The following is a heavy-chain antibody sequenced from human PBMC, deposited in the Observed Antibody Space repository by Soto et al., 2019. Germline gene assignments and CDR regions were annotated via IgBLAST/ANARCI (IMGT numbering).Heavy chain of an antibody. V-gene: IGHV4-34*01. Sequence: QVQLQQWGAGLLKPSETLSLTCAVYGGSFSGYYWSWIRQPPGKGLEWIGEINHSGSTNYNPSLRSRVTIPVDTSKTQGSLKLGSVTAADTAVYYCARGEGSSSSYYYYYGMDVWGQGTTVTVSS. CDR2: INHSGST. CDR3: ARGEGSSSSYYYYYGMDV. CDR1: GGSFSGYY. J-gene: IGHJ6*02. D-gene: IGHD6-6*01.